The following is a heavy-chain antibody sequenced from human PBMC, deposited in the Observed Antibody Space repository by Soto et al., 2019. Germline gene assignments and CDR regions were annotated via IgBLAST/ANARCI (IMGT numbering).Heavy chain of an antibody. Sequence: XPVKVFCRASGYKFTSYGSSWVRQATGQGLEWMGWISAYNGNTNYAQKLQGRVTMTTDTSTSTAYMELRSLRSDDTAVYYCARGLAARYYYGMEVWRQGTTETVSS. CDR3: ARGLAARYYYGMEV. D-gene: IGHD6-6*01. CDR1: GYKFTSYG. V-gene: IGHV1-18*01. J-gene: IGHJ6*02. CDR2: ISAYNGNT.